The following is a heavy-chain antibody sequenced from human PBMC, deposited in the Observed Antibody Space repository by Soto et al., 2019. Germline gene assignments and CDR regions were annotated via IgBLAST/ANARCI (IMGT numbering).Heavy chain of an antibody. CDR3: ARLIDGSGSYYYAFDI. J-gene: IGHJ3*02. D-gene: IGHD3-10*01. V-gene: IGHV1-69*02. CDR2: IIPILGIA. CDR1: GGTFSSYT. Sequence: QVQLVQSGAEVKKPGSSVKVSCKASGGTFSSYTISWVRQAPGQGLEWMGRIIPILGIANYAQKFQGRVTITADKSTSTAYMELSSLRSEDTAVCYCARLIDGSGSYYYAFDIWGQGTMVTVSS.